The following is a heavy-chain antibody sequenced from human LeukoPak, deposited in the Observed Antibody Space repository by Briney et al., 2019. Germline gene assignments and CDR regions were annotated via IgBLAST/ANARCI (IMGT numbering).Heavy chain of an antibody. V-gene: IGHV3-11*04. CDR2: ISSSGTTI. CDR1: GFTFSDYY. Sequence: GGSLRLSCAASGFTFSDYYMTWFRQAPGKGLEWVSSISSSGTTIYYADSVKGQFTISRDNAKNSLYLQMNSLRAEDTAVYYCARVRSRGCDYWGQGTLVTVSS. CDR3: ARVRSRGCDY. J-gene: IGHJ4*02. D-gene: IGHD4-17*01.